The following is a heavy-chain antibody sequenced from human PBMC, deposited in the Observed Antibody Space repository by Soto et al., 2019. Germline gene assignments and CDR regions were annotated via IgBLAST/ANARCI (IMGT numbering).Heavy chain of an antibody. V-gene: IGHV4-30-2*01. CDR3: ARSVVENYDFWSGYPPSGGMDV. Sequence: PSETLSLTCAVSGGSISSGGYSWSWIRQLPGKGLERIGYIYHSGSTYYNPSLKSRVTISVDRSKNQFSLKLSSVTAADTAVYYCARSVVENYDFWSGYPPSGGMDVWGQGTTVTVSS. CDR2: IYHSGST. CDR1: GGSISSGGYS. J-gene: IGHJ6*02. D-gene: IGHD3-3*01.